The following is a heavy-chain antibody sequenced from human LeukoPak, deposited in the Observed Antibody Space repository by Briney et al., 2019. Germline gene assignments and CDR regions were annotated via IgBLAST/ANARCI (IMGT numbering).Heavy chain of an antibody. CDR1: GFLFRSSA. CDR3: ARGIFDYYGSGSPYYYYYMDV. V-gene: IGHV3-30*02. D-gene: IGHD3-10*01. CDR2: IRSDASNQ. J-gene: IGHJ6*03. Sequence: SGGSLTLSCEASGFLFRSSAMLWVRQAPGKGLEWVAFIRSDASNQFYGDSVKGRFTISRDNAKNSLYLQMNSLRAEDTAVYYCARGIFDYYGSGSPYYYYYMDVWGKGTTVTISS.